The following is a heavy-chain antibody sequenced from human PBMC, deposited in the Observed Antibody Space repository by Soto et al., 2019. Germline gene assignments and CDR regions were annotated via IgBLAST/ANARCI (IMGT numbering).Heavy chain of an antibody. J-gene: IGHJ4*02. Sequence: ASVKVSCKASGYTFTGCYLHWVRQAPGQGLEWMGWFGPNSGGANYAQKFQGRVTMTADTSISTAFMELSSLRSDDTAVYYCAREVGGGRQYYFDYWGQGTLVTVSS. CDR1: GYTFTGCY. CDR3: AREVGGGRQYYFDY. D-gene: IGHD3-16*01. V-gene: IGHV1-2*02. CDR2: FGPNSGGA.